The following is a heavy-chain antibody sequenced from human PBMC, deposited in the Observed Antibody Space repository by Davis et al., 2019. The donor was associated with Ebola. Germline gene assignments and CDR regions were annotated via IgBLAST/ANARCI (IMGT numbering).Heavy chain of an antibody. D-gene: IGHD3-16*02. Sequence: GESLKISCAASGFTFSSYSMNWVRQAPGEGLEWVSSISSSSSYIYYADSVKGRFTISRDNAKNSLYLQMNSLRAEDTAVYYCARGLIVERGFDYWGQGTLVTVSS. CDR3: ARGLIVERGFDY. CDR1: GFTFSSYS. CDR2: ISSSSSYI. V-gene: IGHV3-21*01. J-gene: IGHJ4*02.